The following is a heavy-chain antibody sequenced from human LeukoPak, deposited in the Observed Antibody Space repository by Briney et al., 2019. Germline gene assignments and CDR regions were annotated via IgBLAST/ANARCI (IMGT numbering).Heavy chain of an antibody. CDR1: GFTFSSYG. CDR2: IWYDGSNK. V-gene: IGHV3-33*06. Sequence: GGSLRLSCAASGFTFSSYGMHWVRQAPGKGLEWVAVIWYDGSNKYYADSVKGRFTISRDNSKNTLYLQMNSLRAEDTAVYYCAKLRGPMGNLDAFDIWGQGTMVTVS. J-gene: IGHJ3*02. D-gene: IGHD1-14*01. CDR3: AKLRGPMGNLDAFDI.